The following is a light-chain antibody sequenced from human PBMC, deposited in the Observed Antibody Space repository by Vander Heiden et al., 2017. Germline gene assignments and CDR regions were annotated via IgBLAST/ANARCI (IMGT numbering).Light chain of an antibody. J-gene: IGKJ2*01. CDR1: QSVSSSY. V-gene: IGKV3-20*01. CDR2: GAS. Sequence: EIVLPQSPGTLSLSPGERATLSCRASQSVSSSYLAWYQQKPGQAPRLLIYGASSSATGIPDRYSGSGSGTDFTLTISRLEPEDVAVYDCQQYGSSPMYTFGQGTKLEIK. CDR3: QQYGSSPMYT.